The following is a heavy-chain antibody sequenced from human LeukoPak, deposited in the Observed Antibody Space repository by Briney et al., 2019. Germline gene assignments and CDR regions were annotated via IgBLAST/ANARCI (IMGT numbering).Heavy chain of an antibody. V-gene: IGHV3-21*01. CDR3: ARDAFYSSSWGSYYYYGMDV. CDR1: GFTFSSYS. J-gene: IGHJ6*02. D-gene: IGHD6-13*01. Sequence: GSLRLSCAASGFTFSSYSMNWVRQAPGKGLEWVSSISSSSSYIYYADSAKGRFTISRDNAKNSLYLQMNSLRAEDTAVYYCARDAFYSSSWGSYYYYGMDVWGQGTTVTVSS. CDR2: ISSSSSYI.